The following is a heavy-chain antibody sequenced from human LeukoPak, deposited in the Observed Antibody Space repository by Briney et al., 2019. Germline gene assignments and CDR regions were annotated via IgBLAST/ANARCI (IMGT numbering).Heavy chain of an antibody. Sequence: GGSLRLSCAASGFTFDDYGMSWVRQAPGKGLEWVSGINWNGGSTGYADSVKGRFTISRDNAKNSLYLQMNSLRAEDTALYYCARVPTGPSGSYGDYWGQGTLVTVSP. J-gene: IGHJ4*02. D-gene: IGHD3-10*01. CDR1: GFTFDDYG. CDR2: INWNGGST. CDR3: ARVPTGPSGSYGDY. V-gene: IGHV3-20*04.